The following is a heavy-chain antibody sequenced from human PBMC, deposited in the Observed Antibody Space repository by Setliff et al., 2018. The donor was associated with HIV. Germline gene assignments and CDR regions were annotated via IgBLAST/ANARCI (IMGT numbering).Heavy chain of an antibody. V-gene: IGHV1-69*05. CDR2: MMTIFSTT. Sequence: SVKVSCKSSAGSFSIFAINWVRQAPGQGLEWMGGMMTIFSTTNYARKFQGRVTITTDESTGTAYMELSNLRSEDTAVYYCATEGASGSYQRASALDVWGQGTMVTVSS. D-gene: IGHD1-26*01. J-gene: IGHJ3*01. CDR1: AGSFSIFA. CDR3: ATEGASGSYQRASALDV.